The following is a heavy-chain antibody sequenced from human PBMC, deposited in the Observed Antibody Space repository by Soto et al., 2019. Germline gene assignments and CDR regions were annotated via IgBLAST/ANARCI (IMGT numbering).Heavy chain of an antibody. CDR1: GFTFGDHT. CDR2: IRDKGYGGTI. J-gene: IGHJ4*02. Sequence: GGSLRLSCKGSGFTFGDHTLNWFRQAPGKGLEWVGFIRDKGYGGTIEYAASVKGRFTISRDDSISIAYLQMNSLKTEDTAVYYCNGEGYTSRFLDYWGQGTLVTVSS. D-gene: IGHD6-13*01. V-gene: IGHV3-49*03. CDR3: NGEGYTSRFLDY.